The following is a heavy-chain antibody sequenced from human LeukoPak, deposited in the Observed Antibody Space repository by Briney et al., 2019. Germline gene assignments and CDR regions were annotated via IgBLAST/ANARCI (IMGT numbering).Heavy chain of an antibody. CDR2: ISGSGGST. D-gene: IGHD3-3*01. CDR1: GFTFSSYP. Sequence: GGSLRLSFAASGFTFSSYPMSSVPQAPGKGLEWDSAISGSGGSTYYADSVKGRFTISRDNSKNTLYLQINSLRAEDTAVYYCAKMTLYDFWSGYIPTHAFDIWGQGTMVTVSS. CDR3: AKMTLYDFWSGYIPTHAFDI. V-gene: IGHV3-23*01. J-gene: IGHJ3*02.